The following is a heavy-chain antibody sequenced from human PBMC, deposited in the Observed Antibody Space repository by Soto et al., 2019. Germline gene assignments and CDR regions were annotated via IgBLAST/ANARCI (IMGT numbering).Heavy chain of an antibody. J-gene: IGHJ4*01. CDR2: LSANDGGT. CDR1: DSVFVTSV. Sequence: QALLEQSGPAVKKPGDSVRISCWLYDSVFVTSVITWLRQAPGQGLEWMGWLSANDGGTLSAMKFTDRLVTSTGPMRNMVYLPLWSVTSQDSAVYFCARGCVRHLRPLETWRHGTPVTVSS. V-gene: IGHV1-18*01. CDR3: ARGCVRHLRPLET.